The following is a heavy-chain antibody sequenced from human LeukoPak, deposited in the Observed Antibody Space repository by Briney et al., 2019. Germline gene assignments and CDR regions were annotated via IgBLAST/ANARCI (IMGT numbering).Heavy chain of an antibody. CDR2: LSGDGSST. Sequence: GGSLRLSCVASGFTFSTYWMHCVRQAPGKGLLWVSRLSGDGSSTKYADSLKGRFTISRDNAKNTLYLQMNSLRAEDTAVYFCARASTTVPNLLDNWGQGTLVTVSS. J-gene: IGHJ4*02. CDR1: GFTFSTYW. D-gene: IGHD4-17*01. CDR3: ARASTTVPNLLDN. V-gene: IGHV3-74*03.